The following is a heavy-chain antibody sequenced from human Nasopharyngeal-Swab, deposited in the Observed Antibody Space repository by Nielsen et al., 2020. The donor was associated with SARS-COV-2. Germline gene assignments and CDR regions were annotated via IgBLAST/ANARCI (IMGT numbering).Heavy chain of an antibody. CDR3: ASGEENNWFDP. D-gene: IGHD3-10*01. J-gene: IGHJ5*02. V-gene: IGHV4-39*07. CDR2: IYYSGST. Sequence: WIRQPPGKGLEWIGSIYYSGSTYYNPSLKSRVTISVDTSKNQFSLKLSSVTAADTAVYYCASGEENNWFDPWGQGTPVTVSS.